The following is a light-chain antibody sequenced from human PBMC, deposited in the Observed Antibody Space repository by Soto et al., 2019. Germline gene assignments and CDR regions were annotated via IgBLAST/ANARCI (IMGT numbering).Light chain of an antibody. CDR3: QQYGSSAPIT. CDR1: QSVSSY. Sequence: EIVLTQSPATLSLSPGERATLSCRASQSVSSYLAWYQQKPGQAPRLLIYDASNRATGIPARFSGRGSGTEFTLTISSLQSEDFALYYCQQYGSSAPITFGQGTRLEIK. V-gene: IGKV3-11*01. J-gene: IGKJ5*01. CDR2: DAS.